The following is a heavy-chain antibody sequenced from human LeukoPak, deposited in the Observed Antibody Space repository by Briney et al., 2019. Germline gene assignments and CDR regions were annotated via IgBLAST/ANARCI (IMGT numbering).Heavy chain of an antibody. CDR2: ISSGSNDI. CDR3: ARSIGAAYFDN. CDR1: GFTFSSYD. J-gene: IGHJ4*02. V-gene: IGHV3-21*01. Sequence: GGSLRLSCAASGFTFSSYDMRWVRQAPGKGLEWVSFISSGSNDIYYADSVKGRFTISRDNAKNSLYLEMNSLRAEDTAVYYCARSIGAAYFDNWGQGTLVTVSS. D-gene: IGHD6-13*01.